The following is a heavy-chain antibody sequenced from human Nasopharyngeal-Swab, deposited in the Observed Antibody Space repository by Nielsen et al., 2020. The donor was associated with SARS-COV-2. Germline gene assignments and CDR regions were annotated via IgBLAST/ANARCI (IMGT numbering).Heavy chain of an antibody. V-gene: IGHV3-23*01. CDR3: AKDRDSGDDSEEYYHYYGMDV. CDR2: ISGDSDST. CDR1: GFTFSNFA. J-gene: IGHJ6*02. Sequence: RGSLRLSCAASGFTFSNFAMSWVRQAPGKGLEGVSVISGDSDSTYYTDSVRGRFTISRDNSKNTLNLQMNNLRAEETAIYYCAKDRDSGDDSEEYYHYYGMDVWGQGTTVTVFS. D-gene: IGHD5-12*01.